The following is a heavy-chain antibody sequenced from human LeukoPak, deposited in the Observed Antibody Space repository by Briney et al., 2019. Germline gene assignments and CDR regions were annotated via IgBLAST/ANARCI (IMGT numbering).Heavy chain of an antibody. CDR1: GGSISSYY. CDR2: IYHSGHT. Sequence: LETLSLTCTVSGGSISSYYWSWIRQPPGKGLEWIGSIYHSGHTYYNPSLNSRVTISVDTSKNQFSLKLSSVTAADTAVYYCATSGSYAWGQGTLVTVSS. D-gene: IGHD1-26*01. J-gene: IGHJ1*01. CDR3: ATSGSYA. V-gene: IGHV4-59*08.